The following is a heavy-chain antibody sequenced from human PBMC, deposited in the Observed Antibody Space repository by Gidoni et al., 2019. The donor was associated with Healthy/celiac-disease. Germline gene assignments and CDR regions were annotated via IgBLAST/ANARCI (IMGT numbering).Heavy chain of an antibody. V-gene: IGHV3-48*02. Sequence: EVQLVESGGGLVQPGGSLRLSCAASGFTFSSYSMNWVRQAPGKGLEWVSYISSSSSTIYYADSVKGRFTISRDNAKNSLYLQMNSLRDEDTAVYYCGRDDYSIAVAGIEAFDIWGQGTMVTVSS. CDR1: GFTFSSYS. CDR3: GRDDYSIAVAGIEAFDI. J-gene: IGHJ3*02. D-gene: IGHD6-19*01. CDR2: ISSSSSTI.